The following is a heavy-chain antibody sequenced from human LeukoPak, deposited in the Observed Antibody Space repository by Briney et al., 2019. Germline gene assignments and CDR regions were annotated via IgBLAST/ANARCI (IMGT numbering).Heavy chain of an antibody. CDR2: ISSSGSTT. Sequence: PGGSLRLSCVASGFTFSDYYMNWVRQAPGKGLEWVSYISSSGSTTYYADSVKGRFTISRDDAKNSLYLQMNSLRAEDTAVYYCARGYCSGGSCYFDYWGQGTLVTVSS. CDR1: GFTFSDYY. D-gene: IGHD2-15*01. V-gene: IGHV3-11*04. J-gene: IGHJ4*02. CDR3: ARGYCSGGSCYFDY.